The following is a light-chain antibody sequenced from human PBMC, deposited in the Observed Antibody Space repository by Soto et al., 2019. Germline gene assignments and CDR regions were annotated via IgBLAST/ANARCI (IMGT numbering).Light chain of an antibody. Sequence: EIVLTPSPATLSLSPVERATLSCRASQSVSSYLAWYQQKPGQAPRLLIYDASNRATGIPARFSGSGSGTDFTLTISSLEPEDFAVYYCQQRSNWPRGITFGQGTRLEI. CDR3: QQRSNWPRGIT. CDR2: DAS. V-gene: IGKV3-11*01. CDR1: QSVSSY. J-gene: IGKJ5*01.